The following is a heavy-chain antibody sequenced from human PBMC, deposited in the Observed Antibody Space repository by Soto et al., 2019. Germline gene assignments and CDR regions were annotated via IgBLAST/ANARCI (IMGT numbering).Heavy chain of an antibody. CDR3: ARVAVVAATHARWWFDP. CDR1: GGSISSYY. CDR2: IYYSGST. J-gene: IGHJ5*02. V-gene: IGHV4-59*01. Sequence: PSETLSLTCTVSGGSISSYYWSWIRQPPGKGLEWIGYIYYSGSTNYNPSLKSRVTISVDTPKNQFSLKLSSVTAADTAVYYCARVAVVAATHARWWFDPWGQGTLVTVSS. D-gene: IGHD2-15*01.